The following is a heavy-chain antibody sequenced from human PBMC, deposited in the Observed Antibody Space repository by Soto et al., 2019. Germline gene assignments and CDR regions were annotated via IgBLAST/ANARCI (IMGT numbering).Heavy chain of an antibody. CDR2: IYYSGST. CDR1: GGSISSGDYY. Sequence: SETLSLTCTVSGGSISSGDYYWSWIRQPPGKGLEWIGYIYYSGSTYYNPSLKSRGTISVDTSKNQFSLKLSSVTAADTAVYYCARQRIFGVVPYYFDYWGQGTLVTVSS. CDR3: ARQRIFGVVPYYFDY. V-gene: IGHV4-30-4*01. J-gene: IGHJ4*02. D-gene: IGHD3-3*01.